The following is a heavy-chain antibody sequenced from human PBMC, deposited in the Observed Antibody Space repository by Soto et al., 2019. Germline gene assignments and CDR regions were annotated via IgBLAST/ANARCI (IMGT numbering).Heavy chain of an antibody. Sequence: ASGKVSCNASGGTFSRYAISWVRQAPGHRLEWMGGIIPIFGTANYAQKFQGRVTITADESTSTAYMELSSLRSEDTAVYYCARPRCRGEEYYYYGMDVWGQGTTVTVSS. V-gene: IGHV1-69*13. D-gene: IGHD3-16*01. J-gene: IGHJ6*02. CDR3: ARPRCRGEEYYYYGMDV. CDR1: GGTFSRYA. CDR2: IIPIFGTA.